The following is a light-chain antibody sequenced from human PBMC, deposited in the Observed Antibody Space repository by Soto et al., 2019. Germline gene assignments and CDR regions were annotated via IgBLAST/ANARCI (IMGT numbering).Light chain of an antibody. CDR1: SSNIGNNY. Sequence: QTVVTQPPSVSAAPGQKVTISCSGSSSNIGNNYVSWYQQLPGTAPTLLIYENNKRPSGIPDRFSGSKSGTSATLGITVLQTGDEADYYCGTWDSSPWVFGGGTKLTVL. J-gene: IGLJ3*02. V-gene: IGLV1-51*02. CDR2: ENN. CDR3: GTWDSSPWV.